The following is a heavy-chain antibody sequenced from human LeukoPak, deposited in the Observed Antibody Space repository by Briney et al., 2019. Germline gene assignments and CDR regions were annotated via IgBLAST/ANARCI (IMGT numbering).Heavy chain of an antibody. CDR3: ARASTYYYDSSTPDYYGMDV. V-gene: IGHV1-69*13. J-gene: IGHJ6*02. D-gene: IGHD3-22*01. Sequence: SVKVSFKASGGTFSSYAISWVRQAPGQGLGWMGGIIPIFGTANYAQKFQGRVTITADESTSTAYMELSSLRSEDTAVYYCARASTYYYDSSTPDYYGMDVWGQGTTVTVSS. CDR1: GGTFSSYA. CDR2: IIPIFGTA.